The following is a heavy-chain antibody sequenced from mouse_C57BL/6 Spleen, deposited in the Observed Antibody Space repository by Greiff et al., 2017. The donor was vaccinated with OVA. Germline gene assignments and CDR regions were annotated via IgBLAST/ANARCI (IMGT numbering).Heavy chain of an antibody. D-gene: IGHD2-3*01. V-gene: IGHV14-3*01. CDR2: IDPANGST. Sequence: VQLQQSVAELVRPGASVKLSCTASGFNIKNTYMYWVKQRPEQGLEWIGRIDPANGSTKYASKFKGQATITADTSSNTAYLQLSSLTSEDTAIYYCARYDGWYFDVWGTGTTVTVSS. J-gene: IGHJ1*03. CDR1: GFNIKNTY. CDR3: ARYDGWYFDV.